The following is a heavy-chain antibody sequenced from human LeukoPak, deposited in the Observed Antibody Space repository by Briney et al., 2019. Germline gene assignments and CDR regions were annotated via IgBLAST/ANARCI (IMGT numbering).Heavy chain of an antibody. D-gene: IGHD2-2*02. CDR2: IYTSGST. J-gene: IGHJ3*02. CDR1: GGSISSYY. Sequence: SETLSLTYTVSGGSISSYYWSWIRQPAGKGLEWIGRIYTSGSTNYNPSLKSRVTISVDTSKNQFSLKLSSVTAADTAVYYCARDAYQLPYNDAFDIWGQGTMVTVSS. CDR3: ARDAYQLPYNDAFDI. V-gene: IGHV4-4*07.